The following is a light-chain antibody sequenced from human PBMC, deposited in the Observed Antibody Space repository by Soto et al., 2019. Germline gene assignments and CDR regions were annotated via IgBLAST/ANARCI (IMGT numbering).Light chain of an antibody. Sequence: QSVLTQPPSASGSPGQSVTISCTGTSSDVGGYNYVSWYQQHPGQAPKLMIYDVSKRPSGVPDRFSGSKSGNTASLTVSGLQAEDEADYYCSSYAGSTPYGFGTGTKVTVL. V-gene: IGLV2-8*01. J-gene: IGLJ1*01. CDR1: SSDVGGYNY. CDR3: SSYAGSTPYG. CDR2: DVS.